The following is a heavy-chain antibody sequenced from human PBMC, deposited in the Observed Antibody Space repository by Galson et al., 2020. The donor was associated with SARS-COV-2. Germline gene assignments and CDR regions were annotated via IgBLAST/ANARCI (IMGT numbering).Heavy chain of an antibody. D-gene: IGHD2-15*01. CDR2: ISDSGDST. Sequence: GGSLRFYCAASGFTFSHYAMSWVRQAPGKGLESVSAISDSGDSTDYADSVKGRFTISSDKSKNTMHMQMNSLRAEDTDVYFCVKDHRSSVVAVVASGYWGQGTLVTVSS. J-gene: IGHJ4*02. CDR1: GFTFSHYA. CDR3: VKDHRSSVVAVVASGY. V-gene: IGHV3-23*01.